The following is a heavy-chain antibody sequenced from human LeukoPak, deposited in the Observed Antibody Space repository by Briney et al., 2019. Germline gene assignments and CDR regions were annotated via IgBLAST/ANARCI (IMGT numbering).Heavy chain of an antibody. D-gene: IGHD6-13*01. J-gene: IGHJ3*02. V-gene: IGHV4-61*08. CDR2: IYYSGST. Sequence: SQTLSLTCAVSGGSISSGGYYWSWIRQPPGKGLEWIGYIYYSGSTNYNPSLKSRVTISVDTSKNQFSLKLSSVTAADTAVYYCARQQLVRGPDAFDIWGQGTMVTVSS. CDR3: ARQQLVRGPDAFDI. CDR1: GGSISSGGYY.